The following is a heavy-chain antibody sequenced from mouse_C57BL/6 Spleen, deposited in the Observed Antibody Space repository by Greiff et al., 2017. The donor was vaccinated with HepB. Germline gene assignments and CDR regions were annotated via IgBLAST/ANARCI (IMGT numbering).Heavy chain of an antibody. CDR1: GFTFTDYY. CDR2: IRNKANGYTT. V-gene: IGHV7-3*01. CDR3: ARWRGSSSYWYFDV. Sequence: EVMLVESGGGLVQPGGSLSLSCAASGFTFTDYYMSWVRQPPGKALEWLGFIRNKANGYTTEYSASVKGRFTISRDNSQSILYLQMNALRAEDRATYYCARWRGSSSYWYFDVWGTGTTVTVSS. D-gene: IGHD1-1*01. J-gene: IGHJ1*03.